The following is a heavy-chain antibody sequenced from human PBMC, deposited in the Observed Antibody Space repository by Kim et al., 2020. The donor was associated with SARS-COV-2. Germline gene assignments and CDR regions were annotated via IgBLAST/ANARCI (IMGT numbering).Heavy chain of an antibody. Sequence: ASVKVSCKASGYTFTSYYMHWVRQAPGQGLEWMGIINPSGGSTSYAQKFQGRVTMTRDTSTSTVYMELSSLRSEDTAVYYCARGKKMATIFYEYFQHWGQGTLVTVSS. CDR3: ARGKKMATIFYEYFQH. V-gene: IGHV1-46*01. D-gene: IGHD5-12*01. J-gene: IGHJ1*01. CDR2: INPSGGST. CDR1: GYTFTSYY.